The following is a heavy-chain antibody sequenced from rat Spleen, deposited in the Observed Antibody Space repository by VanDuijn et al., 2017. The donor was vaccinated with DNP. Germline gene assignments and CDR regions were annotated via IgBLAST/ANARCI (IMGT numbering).Heavy chain of an antibody. Sequence: EVQLVESGGGLVQPGNSLKLSCEASGFTFSDYAMAWVRQSPKRGLEWVATIIYDGSSTYYRDSVKGRFTISRDNAKSTLYLQMDSLRSGDTATYYCATYDWGWGQGVMVTVSS. CDR1: GFTFSDYA. V-gene: IGHV5S10*01. D-gene: IGHD4-6*01. J-gene: IGHJ2*01. CDR3: ATYDWG. CDR2: IIYDGSST.